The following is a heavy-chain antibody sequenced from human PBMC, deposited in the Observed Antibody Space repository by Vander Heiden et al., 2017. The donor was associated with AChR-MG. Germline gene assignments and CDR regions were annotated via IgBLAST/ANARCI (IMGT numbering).Heavy chain of an antibody. CDR1: GYTFTGYY. V-gene: IGHV1-2*04. CDR3: ARDLTFYASGTQGYYYGMDV. J-gene: IGHJ6*02. D-gene: IGHD3-10*01. CDR2: INPNSGGT. Sequence: QVQLVQSGAEVKKPGASVKVSCKASGYTFTGYYMHWVRQAPGQGLEWMGWINPNSGGTNYAQKFQGWVTMTRDTSISTAYMERSRLRSDDTAVYYCARDLTFYASGTQGYYYGMDVWGQGTTVTVSS.